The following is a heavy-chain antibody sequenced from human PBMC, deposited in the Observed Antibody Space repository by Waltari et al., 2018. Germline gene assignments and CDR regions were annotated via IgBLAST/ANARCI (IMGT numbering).Heavy chain of an antibody. CDR1: GGSISSYY. CDR3: ARDRRQQLGPARFYYYGMDV. CDR2: IYYSGST. D-gene: IGHD6-13*01. J-gene: IGHJ6*02. Sequence: QVQLQESGPGLVKPSETLSLTCTVSGGSISSYYWSWIRQPPGKGLEWIGYIYYSGSTNYNPSLKSRVTISGDTSKNQFSLKLSSVTAADTAVYYCARDRRQQLGPARFYYYGMDVWGQGTTVTVSS. V-gene: IGHV4-59*01.